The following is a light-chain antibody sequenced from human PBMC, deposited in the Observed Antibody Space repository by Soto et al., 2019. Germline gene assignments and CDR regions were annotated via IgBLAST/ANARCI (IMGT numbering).Light chain of an antibody. J-gene: IGKJ3*01. V-gene: IGKV3-11*01. CDR1: QSLSSY. Sequence: DIVMTQSPATLSVSPGERATLSCRASQSLSSYLAWYQQKPGQAPRLLIYDASNRATGIPARFSGSGSGTDFTLTISSLEPEDFAVYYCQQRSNWPITFGPGTKVDI. CDR2: DAS. CDR3: QQRSNWPIT.